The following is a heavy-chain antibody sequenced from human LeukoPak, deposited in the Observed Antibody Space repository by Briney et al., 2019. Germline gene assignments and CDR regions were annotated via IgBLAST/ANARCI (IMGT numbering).Heavy chain of an antibody. CDR2: ISAYNGNT. D-gene: IGHD4-17*01. Sequence: ASVKVSCKASGYTFTSYGISWVRQAPGQGLEWMGWISAYNGNTNYAQKLQGRVTITTDTSTSTAYMELRSLRSDDTAVYYCASRIRYTGDYGAFDIWGQGTMVTVSS. J-gene: IGHJ3*02. V-gene: IGHV1-18*01. CDR3: ASRIRYTGDYGAFDI. CDR1: GYTFTSYG.